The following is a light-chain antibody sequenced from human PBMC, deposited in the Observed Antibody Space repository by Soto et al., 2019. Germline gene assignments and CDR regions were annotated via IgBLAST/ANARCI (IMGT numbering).Light chain of an antibody. CDR2: DVT. J-gene: IGLJ2*01. CDR3: SSFASSIPLV. CDR1: SSDVGGYNY. Sequence: QSALTQPASVSGSPGQSITISCTGTSSDVGGYNYVSWYQQHPGKAPKLLICDVTNRPSGVSNRFSGSKSGNTASLTISGLQTEDEADYYSSSFASSIPLVFGGGTKLTVL. V-gene: IGLV2-14*03.